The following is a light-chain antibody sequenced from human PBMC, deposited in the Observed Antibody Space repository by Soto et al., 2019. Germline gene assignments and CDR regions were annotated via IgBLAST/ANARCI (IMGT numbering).Light chain of an antibody. CDR1: SSNIKTNG. Sequence: QSVLAQPPSASGTPGQTVTISCSGGSSNIKTNGVSWYQQVPGAAPKLLIYSNSQRPSGAPDRFSGSKSGTSAPLAISGLQSEDEATYHCSTWDDSLNGLIFGGGTKVTVL. CDR3: STWDDSLNGLI. CDR2: SNS. V-gene: IGLV1-44*01. J-gene: IGLJ2*01.